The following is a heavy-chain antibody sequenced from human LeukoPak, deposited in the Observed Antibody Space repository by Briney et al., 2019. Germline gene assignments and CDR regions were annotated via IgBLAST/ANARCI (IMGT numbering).Heavy chain of an antibody. Sequence: SETLSLTCTVSGGSISSSSYYWGWIRQPPGKGLEWIGSIYYSGSTYYNPSLKSRVTISVDMSKNQFSLKLSSMTAADTAVYYCARADSSGYQAFDIWGQGTMVTVSS. D-gene: IGHD3-22*01. CDR1: GGSISSSSYY. CDR2: IYYSGST. J-gene: IGHJ3*02. CDR3: ARADSSGYQAFDI. V-gene: IGHV4-39*07.